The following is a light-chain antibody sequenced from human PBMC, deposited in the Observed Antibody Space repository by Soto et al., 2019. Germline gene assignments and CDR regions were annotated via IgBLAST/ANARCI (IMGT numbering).Light chain of an antibody. Sequence: QSALTQPASVSGSPGQSITISCTGTSSDVGGYNYVSWYQQHPGKAPKLVISDVSNRPSGVSSRFSGSKSGNTASLTISGLQAEDEADYYCSSYTSSSTLVFGGGTQLTVL. CDR2: DVS. J-gene: IGLJ2*01. CDR3: SSYTSSSTLV. CDR1: SSDVGGYNY. V-gene: IGLV2-14*01.